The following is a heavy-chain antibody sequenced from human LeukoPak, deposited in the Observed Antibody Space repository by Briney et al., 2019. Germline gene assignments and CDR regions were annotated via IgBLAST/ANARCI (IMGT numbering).Heavy chain of an antibody. CDR2: IKEDGSET. J-gene: IGHJ4*02. CDR1: GFIFKKYW. Sequence: GGSLRLSCAASGFIFKKYWMNWVRQVPGKGLECLANIKEDGSETYYADSVKGRFTISRDNPKNLLFLQINSLRVEDTAVYYCARQTPRRGETRDGYRWGQGTVVTVSS. V-gene: IGHV3-7*01. D-gene: IGHD5-24*01. CDR3: ARQTPRRGETRDGYR.